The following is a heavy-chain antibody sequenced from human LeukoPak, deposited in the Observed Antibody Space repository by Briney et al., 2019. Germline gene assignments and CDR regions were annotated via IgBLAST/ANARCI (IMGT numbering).Heavy chain of an antibody. V-gene: IGHV3-33*05. CDR2: ILYDGSDQ. CDR1: GFTFSNSA. D-gene: IGHD6-19*01. CDR3: ARHCSSGWFDS. J-gene: IGHJ5*01. Sequence: GRSLRLSCAASGFTFSNSAMHWVRQAPGKGLEWVALILYDGSDQYHADSVKGRFTISRDNSRNTLYLQMNSLRAEDTAVYYCARHCSSGWFDSWGQGTLVTVSS.